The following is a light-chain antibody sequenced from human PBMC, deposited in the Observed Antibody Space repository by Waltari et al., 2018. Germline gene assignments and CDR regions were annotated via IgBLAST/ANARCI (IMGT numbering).Light chain of an antibody. CDR3: QQHGTLPAT. Sequence: EIVLTPSPGTASLSPGERVTLSCRASQTVGSSSLAWYQQKPGQAPRLFIYRASRRATGIPDRFSGSGSGTDFSLTISRLEPEDFAVYYCQQHGTLPATFGQGTKVEIK. J-gene: IGKJ1*01. CDR1: QTVGSSS. V-gene: IGKV3-20*01. CDR2: RAS.